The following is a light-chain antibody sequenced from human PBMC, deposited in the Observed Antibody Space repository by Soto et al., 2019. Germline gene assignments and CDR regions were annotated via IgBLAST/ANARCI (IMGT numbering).Light chain of an antibody. J-gene: IGKJ2*03. CDR3: QQYGNGKSPRYS. CDR1: QSVSSNY. V-gene: IGKV3-20*01. CDR2: GTS. Sequence: EIVLTQSPGTLSLSLGERATLSCRASQSVSSNYLAWYQQKPGQAPRLLIYGTSSRATGIPDRFSGSGSGTDFTLSISRLEPEDFAVYYCQQYGNGKSPRYSFGQGTRLEIK.